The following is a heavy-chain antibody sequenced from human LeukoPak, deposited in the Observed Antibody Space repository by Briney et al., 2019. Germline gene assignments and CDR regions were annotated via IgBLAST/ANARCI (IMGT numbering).Heavy chain of an antibody. J-gene: IGHJ4*02. CDR3: ARDFRYSSGWYGY. CDR2: IIPIFGTA. Sequence: ASVKVSCKASGGTFSSYAISWVRQAPGQGLEWMGGIIPIFGTANYAQKFQGRVTITADESTSTAYMELRSLRSDDTAVYYCARDFRYSSGWYGYWGQGTLVTVSS. D-gene: IGHD6-19*01. CDR1: GGTFSSYA. V-gene: IGHV1-69*13.